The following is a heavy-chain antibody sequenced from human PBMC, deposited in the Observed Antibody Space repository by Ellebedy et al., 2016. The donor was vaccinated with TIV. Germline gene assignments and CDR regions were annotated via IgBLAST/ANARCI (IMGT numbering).Heavy chain of an antibody. CDR3: ARLPRVDIVVVVAATPDYYGMDV. D-gene: IGHD2-15*01. CDR2: INHSGST. CDR1: GGSFSGYY. V-gene: IGHV4-34*01. J-gene: IGHJ6*02. Sequence: SQTLSLTCAVYGGSFSGYYWSWIRQPPGKGLEWIGEINHSGSTNYNPSLKSRVTVSVDKSKNQVSLKLSSVTAADTAVYYCARLPRVDIVVVVAATPDYYGMDVWGQGTTVTVSS.